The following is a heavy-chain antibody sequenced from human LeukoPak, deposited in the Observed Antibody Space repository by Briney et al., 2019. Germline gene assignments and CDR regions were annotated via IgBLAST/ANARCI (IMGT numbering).Heavy chain of an antibody. CDR1: GFIFSTYA. CDR2: FSGTSGKT. D-gene: IGHD5-12*01. V-gene: IGHV3-23*01. Sequence: GGSLRLSCAASGFIFSTYAMSRVRQAPGKGLEWVSTFSGTSGKTYYSDSVKGRFTVSRDNSKNTLYLQMNSLRPEDTAVYYCAKGSIVATTNFDYWGQGTLVTVSS. J-gene: IGHJ4*02. CDR3: AKGSIVATTNFDY.